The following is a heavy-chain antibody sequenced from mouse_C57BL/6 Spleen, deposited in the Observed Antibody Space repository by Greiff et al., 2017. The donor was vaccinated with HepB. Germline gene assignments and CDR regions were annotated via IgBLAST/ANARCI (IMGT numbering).Heavy chain of an antibody. V-gene: IGHV1-81*01. CDR2: IYPRSGNT. CDR1: GYTFTSYG. CDR3: ARSDSSGYPFAY. J-gene: IGHJ3*01. Sequence: VQLQQSGAELARPGASVKLSCKASGYTFTSYGISWVKQRTGQGLEWIGEIYPRSGNTYYNEKFKGKATLTADKSSSTAYMELRSLTSEDSAVYFCARSDSSGYPFAYWGQGTLVTVSA. D-gene: IGHD3-2*02.